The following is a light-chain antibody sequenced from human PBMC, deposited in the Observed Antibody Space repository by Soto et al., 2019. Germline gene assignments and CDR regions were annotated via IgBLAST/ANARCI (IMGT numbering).Light chain of an antibody. CDR1: QSLGYNDGNTY. CDR3: IQGSYWPPWT. CDR2: KVS. Sequence: DVVLTQSPLSLPVTLGQPASISCRSSQSLGYNDGNTYLNWFHQRPGQSPRRLISKVSNRDSGVPDRFSGSGSGTDFTLKISRVEAEDVGVYYCIQGSYWPPWTFGQGTKVEI. V-gene: IGKV2-30*01. J-gene: IGKJ1*01.